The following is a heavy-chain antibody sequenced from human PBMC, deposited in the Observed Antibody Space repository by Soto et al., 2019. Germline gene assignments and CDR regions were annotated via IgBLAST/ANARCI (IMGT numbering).Heavy chain of an antibody. V-gene: IGHV4-31*03. D-gene: IGHD3-3*01. CDR3: ARDHHRGGNNDFWGSRLHYGMDV. J-gene: IGHJ6*02. CDR1: GVSTSSGGFY. CDR2: IYYSGTT. Sequence: PSETLSLTCTVSGVSTSSGGFYWTWIRQHPGKGLEWIGYIYYSGTTYYNPSLRSRITISLDTSKNQFSLKLSSVTAANTAVYYCARDHHRGGNNDFWGSRLHYGMDVWGQGTTVTVSS.